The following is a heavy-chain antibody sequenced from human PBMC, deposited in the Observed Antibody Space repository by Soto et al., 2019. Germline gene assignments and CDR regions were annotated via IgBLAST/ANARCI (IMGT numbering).Heavy chain of an antibody. D-gene: IGHD6-19*01. CDR3: ATDGYLAVAGSRGFDY. V-gene: IGHV1-18*01. CDR2: ISAYNGNT. CDR1: GYTFTSYG. J-gene: IGHJ4*01. Sequence: ASVKVSCKASGYTFTSYGISWVRQAPGQGLEWMGGISAYNGNTNYAQKLQGRVTITADESTSTAYMELSSLRSEDTAVYYCATDGYLAVAGSRGFDYWG.